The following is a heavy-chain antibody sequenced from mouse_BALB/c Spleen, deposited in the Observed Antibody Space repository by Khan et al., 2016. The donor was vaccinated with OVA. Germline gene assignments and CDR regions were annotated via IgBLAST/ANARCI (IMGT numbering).Heavy chain of an antibody. CDR1: GFSLTRYD. CDR3: SRAKYRYDGDNAMDY. V-gene: IGHV2-6-4*01. J-gene: IGHJ4*01. Sequence: QVQLKESGPGLVSPAQRLSITCTVSGFSLTRYDIHWVSQPPGKGLEWLGMIWGGGGTNNNSTRKFKQNISKDKSKTQVTPEMNSLQAEVTAMYFYSRAKYRYDGDNAMDYWGQGTTVTVSS. CDR2: IWGGGGT. D-gene: IGHD2-14*01.